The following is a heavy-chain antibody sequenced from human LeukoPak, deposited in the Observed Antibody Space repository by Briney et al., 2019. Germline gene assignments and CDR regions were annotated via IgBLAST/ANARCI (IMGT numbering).Heavy chain of an antibody. V-gene: IGHV3-9*01. J-gene: IGHJ4*02. Sequence: HPGGSLRLSCAASGFTFNDYAVHWVRQVPGKGLEWVSVISWNSGTIAYADSVKGRFTISRDNAKNSLYLQMDSLRPEDTAFYYCTKDNGNPRIAAPAQVGFVDYWGQGTLVTVSS. CDR3: TKDNGNPRIAAPAQVGFVDY. CDR2: ISWNSGTI. D-gene: IGHD6-13*01. CDR1: GFTFNDYA.